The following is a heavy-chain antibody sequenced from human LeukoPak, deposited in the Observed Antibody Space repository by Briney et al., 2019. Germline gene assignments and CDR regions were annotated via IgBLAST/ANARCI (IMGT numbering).Heavy chain of an antibody. J-gene: IGHJ4*02. D-gene: IGHD2-2*01. V-gene: IGHV4-38-2*01. CDR2: IYHSGNT. Sequence: PSETLSLTCAVSGYTISSRYSWGWIRQPPGKGLEWIGNIYHSGNTYYNQSLRSRVTISADMSKAQFSLKLRSVTAADTAVYYCARMERSMAADYWGQGTLVTV. CDR1: GYTISSRYS. CDR3: ARMERSMAADY.